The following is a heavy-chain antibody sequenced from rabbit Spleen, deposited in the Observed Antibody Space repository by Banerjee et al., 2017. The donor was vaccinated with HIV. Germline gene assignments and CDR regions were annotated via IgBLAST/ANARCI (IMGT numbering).Heavy chain of an antibody. Sequence: QEQLEESGGDLVKPEGSLTLTCTASGFSFSSSYWIWWVRQAPGKGLEWIACINLGDSGTTYYATWAKGRFTISKTSSTTVTLRVTSLTAADTATYFCAILVAGVDFNLWGQGTLVTVS. V-gene: IGHV1S45*01. CDR2: INLGDSGTT. D-gene: IGHD4-1*01. J-gene: IGHJ4*01. CDR1: GFSFSSSYW. CDR3: AILVAGVDFNL.